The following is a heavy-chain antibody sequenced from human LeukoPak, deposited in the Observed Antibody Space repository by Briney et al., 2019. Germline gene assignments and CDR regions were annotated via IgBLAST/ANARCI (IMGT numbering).Heavy chain of an antibody. V-gene: IGHV4-34*01. J-gene: IGHJ4*02. CDR2: INHSGST. CDR1: GGSFSGYY. Sequence: SETLSLTCAVYGGSFSGYYWSWIRQPPGKGLEWIGEINHSGSTNYNPSLKSRVTISVDTSKNQFSLKLSSVTAADTALYYCVRRGYFDYWGQGTLVTVSS. CDR3: VRRGYFDY. D-gene: IGHD3-16*01.